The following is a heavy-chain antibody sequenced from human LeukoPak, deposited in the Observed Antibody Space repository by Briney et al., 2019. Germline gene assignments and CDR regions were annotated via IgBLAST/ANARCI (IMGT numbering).Heavy chain of an antibody. V-gene: IGHV4-34*01. CDR3: ARVSTILGVVQGFDP. D-gene: IGHD3-3*01. CDR1: GGSFSGYY. J-gene: IGHJ5*02. CDR2: INHSGST. Sequence: SETLSLACAVYGGSFSGYYWSWIRQPPGKGLEWIGEINHSGSTNYNPSLKSRVTISVDTSKNQFSLKLSSVTAADTAVYYCARVSTILGVVQGFDPWGQGTLVTVSS.